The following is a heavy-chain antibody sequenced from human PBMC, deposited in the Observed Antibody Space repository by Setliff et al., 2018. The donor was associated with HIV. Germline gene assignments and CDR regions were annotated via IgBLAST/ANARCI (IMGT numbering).Heavy chain of an antibody. CDR3: AREGGSSGYCGYFDY. CDR1: GFTFSNYW. J-gene: IGHJ4*02. D-gene: IGHD3-22*01. Sequence: PGGSLRLSCAASGFTFSNYWMTWVRQAPGKGLEWVANIDQDGSEKYYVDSVKGRFSISRDNGKHLVYLQMNSLRDEDTAVYYCAREGGSSGYCGYFDYWGQGTLVTVSS. CDR2: IDQDGSEK. V-gene: IGHV3-7*01.